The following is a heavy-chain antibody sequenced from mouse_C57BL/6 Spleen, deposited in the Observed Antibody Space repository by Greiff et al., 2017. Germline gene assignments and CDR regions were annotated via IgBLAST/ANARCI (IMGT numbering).Heavy chain of an antibody. J-gene: IGHJ2*01. V-gene: IGHV1-18*01. D-gene: IGHD1-1*01. Sequence: EVQLQQSGPVLVKPGASVKISCKASGYTFTDYNMDWVKQSHGKSLEWIGDIYPNNGGTSYNQKFKGKATLTVDTSSSAAYMELRSLTADDTAVYYCARDITTANYIDYWGQGTTLTVSS. CDR2: IYPNNGGT. CDR1: GYTFTDYN. CDR3: ARDITTANYIDY.